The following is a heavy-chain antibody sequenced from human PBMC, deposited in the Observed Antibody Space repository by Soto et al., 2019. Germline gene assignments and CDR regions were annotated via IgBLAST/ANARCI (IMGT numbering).Heavy chain of an antibody. V-gene: IGHV1-18*04. CDR3: ARERYYYGSGSYYSPYYYYGMDV. J-gene: IGHJ6*02. Sequence: QVQLVQSGAEVKKPGASVKVSCKASGYTFTSYGISWVRQAPGQGLEWMGWISAYNGNTNYAQKLQGRVTMTTDTSPSTASMELRSLRSDDTAVYYCARERYYYGSGSYYSPYYYYGMDVWGQGTTVTVSS. CDR2: ISAYNGNT. D-gene: IGHD3-10*01. CDR1: GYTFTSYG.